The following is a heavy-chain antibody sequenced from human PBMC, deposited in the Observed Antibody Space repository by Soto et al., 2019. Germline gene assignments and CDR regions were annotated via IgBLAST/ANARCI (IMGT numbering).Heavy chain of an antibody. Sequence: QVQLVESGGGVVQPGRSLRLSCAASGFTFSSYAMHWVRQAPGKGLEWVAVISYDGSNKYYADSVKGRFTISRDNSKNTLYLPMNSLRAEDTAVYYCARSRSSWSYFDYWGQGTLVTVSS. CDR2: ISYDGSNK. CDR1: GFTFSSYA. CDR3: ARSRSSWSYFDY. V-gene: IGHV3-30-3*01. J-gene: IGHJ4*02. D-gene: IGHD6-13*01.